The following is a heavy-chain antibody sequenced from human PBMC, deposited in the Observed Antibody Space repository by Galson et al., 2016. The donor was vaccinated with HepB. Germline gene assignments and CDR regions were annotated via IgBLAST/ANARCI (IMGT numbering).Heavy chain of an antibody. J-gene: IGHJ4*02. CDR1: GFSFGDYA. D-gene: IGHD5-18*01. CDR2: IRSNAYGATT. V-gene: IGHV3-49*04. Sequence: SLRLSCATSGFSFGDYAMSWVRQAPGKGLEWLGFIRSNAYGATTKYAASVKGRFTISRDDSISIAYLQMDSLKTEDTAVYYCTREHLWSPVSFFDCWGQGTLVPVSS. CDR3: TREHLWSPVSFFDC.